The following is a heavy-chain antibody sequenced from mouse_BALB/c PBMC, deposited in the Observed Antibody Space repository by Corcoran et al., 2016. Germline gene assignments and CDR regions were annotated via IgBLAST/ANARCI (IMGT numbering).Heavy chain of an antibody. CDR2: INTYTGEP. V-gene: IGHV9-3-1*01. CDR3: ARYDGYAMDY. CDR1: GYTFTNYG. Sequence: QIQLVQSGPELKKPGETVKISCKASGYTFTNYGMNWVKEASGKGLKWMGGINTYTGEPTYADDFKGRFAVSLETSASPAYLQINYLKNEDTATYFCARYDGYAMDYWGQGTSVTVSS. D-gene: IGHD2-3*01. J-gene: IGHJ4*01.